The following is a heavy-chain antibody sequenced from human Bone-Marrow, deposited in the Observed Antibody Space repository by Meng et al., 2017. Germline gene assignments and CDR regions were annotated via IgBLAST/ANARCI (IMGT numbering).Heavy chain of an antibody. CDR1: GYTFTSYY. D-gene: IGHD3-22*01. V-gene: IGHV1-46*01. CDR3: ARDWYYYDSSGYLDAFDI. Sequence: ASVKVSCKASGYTFTSYYMHWVRQAPGQGLEWMGIINPSGGSTSYAQKFQGRVTMTRDTSTSTVYMELSSLRSEDTAVYYCARDWYYYDSSGYLDAFDIWGQGTTVTVSS. J-gene: IGHJ3*02. CDR2: INPSGGST.